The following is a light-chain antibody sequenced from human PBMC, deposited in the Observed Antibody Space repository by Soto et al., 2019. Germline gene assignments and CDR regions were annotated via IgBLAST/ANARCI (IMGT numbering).Light chain of an antibody. CDR2: AAS. CDR3: QQSYSTPTA. CDR1: QSINNY. V-gene: IGKV1-39*01. J-gene: IGKJ5*01. Sequence: DIQMTQSPSSLSASVGDRVTSTCRASQSINNYLNWYQQKPWKAPTLLIYAASSLQSGVPSRLSGSASGTAFTVTISTLQPEDFATYYCQQSYSTPTAFGQGTGLQIK.